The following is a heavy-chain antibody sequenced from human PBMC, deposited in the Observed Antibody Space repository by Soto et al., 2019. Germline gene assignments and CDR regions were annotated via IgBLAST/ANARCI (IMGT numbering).Heavy chain of an antibody. D-gene: IGHD3-22*01. V-gene: IGHV4-31*03. J-gene: IGHJ5*02. Sequence: TLSLTCTVSGGTISRGGDYWSWIRQHPGKGLEWIGYIYYSGSTYYNPSLKSRVTISVDTSKNQFSLKLSSVTAADTAVYYCATDLTYYYDFINYAASAWFDP. CDR2: IYYSGST. CDR1: GGTISRGGDY. CDR3: ATDLTYYYDFINYAASAWFDP.